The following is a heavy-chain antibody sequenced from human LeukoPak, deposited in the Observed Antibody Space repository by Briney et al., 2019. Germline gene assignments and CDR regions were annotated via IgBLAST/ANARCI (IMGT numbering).Heavy chain of an antibody. Sequence: SETLSLTCTVSGGSVSSGSYYWSWIRQPPGKGLEWIGYIYYSGSTNYNPSLKSRVTTSVDTSKNQFSLKLSSVTAADTAVYYCARDKAVAGTGFDYWGQGTLVTVSS. CDR1: GGSVSSGSYY. J-gene: IGHJ4*02. CDR2: IYYSGST. CDR3: ARDKAVAGTGFDY. D-gene: IGHD6-19*01. V-gene: IGHV4-61*01.